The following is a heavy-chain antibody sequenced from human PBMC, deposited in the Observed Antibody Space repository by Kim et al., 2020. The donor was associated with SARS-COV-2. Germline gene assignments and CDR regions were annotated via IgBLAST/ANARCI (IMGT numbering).Heavy chain of an antibody. CDR1: GFTFSSYA. J-gene: IGHJ4*01. V-gene: IGHV3-30*04. D-gene: IGHD2-15*01. CDR3: ASDRSFWTVVKSYFDY. Sequence: GGSLRLSCAASGFTFSSYAMHWVRQAPGKGLEWVAVISYDGSNKYYADSVKGRFTISRDNSKNTLYLQMNSLRAEDTAVYYCASDRSFWTVVKSYFDYWG. CDR2: ISYDGSNK.